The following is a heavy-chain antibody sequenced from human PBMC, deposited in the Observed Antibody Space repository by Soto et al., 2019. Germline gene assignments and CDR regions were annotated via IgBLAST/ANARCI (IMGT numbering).Heavy chain of an antibody. CDR3: ARSHSSGWPFDY. V-gene: IGHV3-21*01. Sequence: PGGSLRLSCAASGFTFSTYSMNWVRQAPGKGLEWVSSISSSSSYIYYADSVKGRFTISRDNAKKSLYLQMNSLRGEDTAVYYCARSHSSGWPFDYWGQGTLVTVSS. J-gene: IGHJ4*02. CDR2: ISSSSSYI. CDR1: GFTFSTYS. D-gene: IGHD6-19*01.